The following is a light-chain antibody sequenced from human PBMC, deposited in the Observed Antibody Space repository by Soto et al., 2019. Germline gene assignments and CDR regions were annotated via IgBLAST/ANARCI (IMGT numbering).Light chain of an antibody. Sequence: EIVLTQSPGTLSMSPGERATLSCRASQSISSNYLAWYQQKPGQAPRLLIYGASSRATGIPDRFSGSGSGTDFTLTISRLEAEDSAVYYCQQYGSSPRTFGQRTTVEF. V-gene: IGKV3-20*01. J-gene: IGKJ1*01. CDR3: QQYGSSPRT. CDR1: QSISSNY. CDR2: GAS.